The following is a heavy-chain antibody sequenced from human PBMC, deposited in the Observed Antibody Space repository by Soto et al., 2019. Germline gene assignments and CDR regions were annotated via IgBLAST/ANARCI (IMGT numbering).Heavy chain of an antibody. CDR3: ARDPRGPYYFDY. CDR2: ISSSSSTI. V-gene: IGHV3-48*01. J-gene: IGHJ4*02. Sequence: GGSQRLSCAAAGFNFRSYSMNWVRQAPGKGLEWVSYISSSSSTIYYADSVKGRFTISRDNAKNSLYLQMNSLRAEDTAVYYCARDPRGPYYFDYWGQGTLVTVSS. CDR1: GFNFRSYS.